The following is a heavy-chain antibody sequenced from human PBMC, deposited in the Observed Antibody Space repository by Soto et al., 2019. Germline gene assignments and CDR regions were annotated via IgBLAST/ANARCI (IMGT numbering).Heavy chain of an antibody. Sequence: QVQLVQSGAEVKKPGSSVKVSCKASEGTFSSYAISWVRQAPGLGLEWMGGIIPIFGTANYAQKFQGRVTITADESTSTAYMELSSLRSEDTAVYYCARISITGTTSFDYWGQGTLVTVSS. V-gene: IGHV1-69*01. CDR3: ARISITGTTSFDY. D-gene: IGHD1-7*01. CDR1: EGTFSSYA. J-gene: IGHJ4*02. CDR2: IIPIFGTA.